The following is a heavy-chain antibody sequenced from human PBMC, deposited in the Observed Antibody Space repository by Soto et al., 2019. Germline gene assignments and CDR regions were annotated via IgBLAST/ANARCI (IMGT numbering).Heavy chain of an antibody. CDR2: ISAYNGNT. CDR1: GYTFTSYG. CDR3: ARDQGFRWAVAGVNWFDP. D-gene: IGHD6-19*01. J-gene: IGHJ5*02. Sequence: ASVKVSCKASGYTFTSYGISWVRQAPGQGLEWMGWISAYNGNTNYAQKLQGRVTMTTDTSTSTAYMELRSLRSDDTAVYYCARDQGFRWAVAGVNWFDPWGQGTLVTVPQ. V-gene: IGHV1-18*01.